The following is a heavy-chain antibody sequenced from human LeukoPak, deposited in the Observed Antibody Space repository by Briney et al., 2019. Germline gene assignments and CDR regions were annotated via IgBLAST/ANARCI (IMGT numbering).Heavy chain of an antibody. D-gene: IGHD3-3*01. CDR1: GFTFSSYW. V-gene: IGHV3-74*01. Sequence: GGSLRLSCAASGFTFSSYWMHWVRQAPGKGLVWVSRINSDGSSTSYADSVKGRFTISRDNAKNTLYLQMDSLRAEDTAVYYCARDHAGYDFWSGYYTAYPRYFDYWGQGTLVTVSS. CDR3: ARDHAGYDFWSGYYTAYPRYFDY. J-gene: IGHJ4*02. CDR2: INSDGSST.